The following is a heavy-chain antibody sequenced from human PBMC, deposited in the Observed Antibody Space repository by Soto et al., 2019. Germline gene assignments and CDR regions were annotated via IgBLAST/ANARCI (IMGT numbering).Heavy chain of an antibody. CDR1: GYTFRAYP. J-gene: IGHJ4*02. Sequence: QVQLVQSGAEVKKPGASVKVSCKASGYTFRAYPIYWVRQAPGQRLECMGWINASNGNARYSEKFEGRVTFTRDTSTTTAYMEFSSLRSEDTAVYFCARDTDLTLVTTLEYWGQGTPVTVSS. CDR2: INASNGNA. V-gene: IGHV1-3*01. D-gene: IGHD4-17*01. CDR3: ARDTDLTLVTTLEY.